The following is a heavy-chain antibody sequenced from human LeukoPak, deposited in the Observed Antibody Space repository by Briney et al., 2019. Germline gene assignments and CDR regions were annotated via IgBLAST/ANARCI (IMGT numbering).Heavy chain of an antibody. CDR2: IYYSGNT. CDR1: GGSISSSSFY. Sequence: SETLSLTCTVSGGSISSSSFYWGWIRQPPGKGLEWIGSIYYSGNTYYKPSLKSRVTISVETSKNQFSLKLNSVTAADTAMYFCARVLAARLGSYYSHYYMDVWGKGTTVTVSS. CDR3: ARVLAARLGSYYSHYYMDV. V-gene: IGHV4-39*01. J-gene: IGHJ6*03. D-gene: IGHD6-6*01.